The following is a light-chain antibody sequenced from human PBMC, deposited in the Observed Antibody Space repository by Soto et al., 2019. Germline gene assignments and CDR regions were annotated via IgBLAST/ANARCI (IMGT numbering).Light chain of an antibody. J-gene: IGLJ1*01. Sequence: QSVLTQPPSVSGAPGQRVTISCTGSSSSIGAGYDVHWYQQLPGTAPKLLIYGNSNRPSGVPDRFSGSKSGTSASLASTGLQAEDEADHYCQSYDSSLSGSYVFGTGTKLTVL. CDR1: SSSIGAGYD. CDR2: GNS. CDR3: QSYDSSLSGSYV. V-gene: IGLV1-40*01.